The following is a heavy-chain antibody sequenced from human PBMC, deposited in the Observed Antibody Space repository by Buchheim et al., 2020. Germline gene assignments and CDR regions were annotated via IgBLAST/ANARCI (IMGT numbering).Heavy chain of an antibody. CDR1: GFTFDNFA. J-gene: IGHJ6*02. V-gene: IGHV3-23*01. Sequence: EVQLLESGGGLVHPGGSLRLSCAASGFTFDNFAMSWVRQAPGKGLEWVSGISSSGTSTYYADSVKGRFSLSRDNFKKTLYLEMDSLRAEDSAVYYCAKDQMGNYYVGMDAWGQGTT. CDR3: AKDQMGNYYVGMDA. CDR2: ISSSGTST. D-gene: IGHD3-16*01.